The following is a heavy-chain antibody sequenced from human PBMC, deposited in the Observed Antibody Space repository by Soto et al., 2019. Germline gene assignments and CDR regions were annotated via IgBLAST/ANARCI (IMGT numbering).Heavy chain of an antibody. CDR1: GGSISSGSYV. J-gene: IGHJ6*02. Sequence: SETLSLTCTVSGGSISSGSYVWSWMRQPPGKGLEWIGYIYYSGSTNYNPSLKSRVTMSVDTSKNQFSLKLSSVTAADTAVYYCARAGGVVVPATPYYHGVDVWGQGTTVTVSS. CDR2: IYYSGST. CDR3: ARAGGVVVPATPYYHGVDV. D-gene: IGHD2-15*01. V-gene: IGHV4-61*01.